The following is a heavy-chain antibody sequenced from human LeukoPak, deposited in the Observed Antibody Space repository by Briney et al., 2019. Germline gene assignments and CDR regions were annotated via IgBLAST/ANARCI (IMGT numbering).Heavy chain of an antibody. Sequence: ASVKVSCKASGYTFTGCYMHWVRQAPGQGLEWMGWINPNSGGTNYAQKFQGRVTMTRDTSISTAYMELSRLRSDDTAVYYCAKPIAVASDDAFDIWGQGTMVTVSS. CDR2: INPNSGGT. CDR3: AKPIAVASDDAFDI. J-gene: IGHJ3*02. V-gene: IGHV1-2*02. D-gene: IGHD6-19*01. CDR1: GYTFTGCY.